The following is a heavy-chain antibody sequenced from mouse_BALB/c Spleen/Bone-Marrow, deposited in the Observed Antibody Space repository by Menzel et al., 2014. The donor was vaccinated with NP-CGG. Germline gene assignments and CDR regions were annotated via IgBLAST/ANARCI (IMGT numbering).Heavy chain of an antibody. Sequence: VQLQQPGAELARPGASVKLSCKASGYTFTSYWMQWVKQRPGQGLEWIGAIYPGDGDTRLTQKFKDKATLPADKSSSTAYMQLSSLASEDSAVYYGERERGNDYDGFAYWGQGTLVTVSA. CDR1: GYTFTSYW. V-gene: IGHV1-87*01. J-gene: IGHJ3*01. CDR3: ERERGNDYDGFAY. CDR2: IYPGDGDT. D-gene: IGHD2-4*01.